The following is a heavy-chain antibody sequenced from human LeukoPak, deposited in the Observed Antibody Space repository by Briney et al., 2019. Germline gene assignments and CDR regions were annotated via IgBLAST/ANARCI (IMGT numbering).Heavy chain of an antibody. V-gene: IGHV4-4*07. J-gene: IGHJ4*02. CDR1: GCSISSYY. CDR2: IYTSGST. Sequence: PSETLSLTCTVSGCSISSYYWSWLRQPAGKGLEWIGRIYTSGSTNYNPSLKSRVTISVDKSKNHFSLKLSSVTAADTAVYYCARDGPRYCSSTSCYYFDYWGQGTLVTVSS. CDR3: ARDGPRYCSSTSCYYFDY. D-gene: IGHD2-2*01.